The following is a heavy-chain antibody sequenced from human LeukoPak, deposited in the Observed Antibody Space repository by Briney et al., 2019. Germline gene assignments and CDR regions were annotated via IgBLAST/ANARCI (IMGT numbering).Heavy chain of an antibody. D-gene: IGHD3-22*01. J-gene: IGHJ4*02. Sequence: SETLSLTCAVYGGSFSGYYWSWIRQPPGKGLEWIGEINHSGSTNYNPSLKSRVTISVDTSKNQFSLKLSSVTAADTAVYYCARPTNPISYYYDSSGCLHWGQGTLVTVSS. V-gene: IGHV4-34*01. CDR3: ARPTNPISYYYDSSGCLH. CDR1: GGSFSGYY. CDR2: INHSGST.